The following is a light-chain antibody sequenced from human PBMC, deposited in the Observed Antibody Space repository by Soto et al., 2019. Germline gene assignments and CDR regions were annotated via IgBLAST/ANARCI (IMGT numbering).Light chain of an antibody. V-gene: IGKV3D-15*01. CDR1: QSVSSN. CDR2: DVS. Sequence: EIVMTQSPATLSVSPGERATLSCRASQSVSSNFAWYQQRPAQAPRHLIYDVSTRATGVPTRFSGSGSGTEFTLTISSLQSEDFAVYYCQQYHDWPLTFGGGTRVEIK. J-gene: IGKJ4*01. CDR3: QQYHDWPLT.